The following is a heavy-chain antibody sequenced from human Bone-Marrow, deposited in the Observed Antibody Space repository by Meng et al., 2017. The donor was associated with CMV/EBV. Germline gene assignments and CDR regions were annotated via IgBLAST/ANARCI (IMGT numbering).Heavy chain of an antibody. CDR1: GGNFSSYA. CDR2: IIPIFGTR. J-gene: IGHJ4*02. Sequence: KASGGNFSSYAISWVRQAPGQGLEWMGVIIPIFGTRNYAQKFQGRVTITADESTSTAYMELSSLRSEDTAVYYCARGWGGDQEAIDYWGQGTLVTVSS. CDR3: ARGWGGDQEAIDY. V-gene: IGHV1-69*01. D-gene: IGHD4-17*01.